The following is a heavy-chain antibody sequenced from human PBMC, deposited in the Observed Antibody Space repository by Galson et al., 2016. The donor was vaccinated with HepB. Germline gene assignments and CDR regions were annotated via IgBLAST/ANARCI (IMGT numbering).Heavy chain of an antibody. CDR2: ISPVDSDT. CDR3: ARLDGSCSGGSCSDAFDI. Sequence: QSGAEVKKPGESLKISCTGSGYRFTSHWIAWVRQMPGKGLEWMVIISPVDSDTRYSPSFHGQVTISVDKSITTAYLQWSSLKASDTAMYYCARLDGSCSGGSCSDAFDIWGQGTMVTVSS. J-gene: IGHJ3*02. V-gene: IGHV5-51*01. D-gene: IGHD2-15*01. CDR1: GYRFTSHW.